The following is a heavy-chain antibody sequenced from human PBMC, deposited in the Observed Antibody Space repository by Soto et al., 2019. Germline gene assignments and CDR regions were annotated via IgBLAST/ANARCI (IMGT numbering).Heavy chain of an antibody. CDR3: ARVNIAYYDSSGYPQPDAFDI. D-gene: IGHD3-22*01. J-gene: IGHJ3*02. V-gene: IGHV4-59*08. CDR1: GGSISSNY. CDR2: IYYSGST. Sequence: PSETLSLTCTVSGGSISSNYWSWIRQAPGKGLEWIGNIYYSGSTNYNPSLKSRVTISVDTSKNQFSLKLSSVTAGDTAVYYCARVNIAYYDSSGYPQPDAFDIWGQGTMVTVSS.